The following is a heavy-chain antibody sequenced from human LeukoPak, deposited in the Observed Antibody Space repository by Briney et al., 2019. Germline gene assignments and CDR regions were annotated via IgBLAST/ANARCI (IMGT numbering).Heavy chain of an antibody. Sequence: GGSLRLSCAASGFTFSSYAMHWVRQAPGKGLEWVAVISYDGSNKYHADSVKGRFTISRDNSKNTLYLQMNSLRAEDTAVYYCARETLEWLLLYYFDYWGQGTLVTVSS. V-gene: IGHV3-30-3*01. CDR2: ISYDGSNK. CDR3: ARETLEWLLLYYFDY. CDR1: GFTFSSYA. D-gene: IGHD3-3*01. J-gene: IGHJ4*02.